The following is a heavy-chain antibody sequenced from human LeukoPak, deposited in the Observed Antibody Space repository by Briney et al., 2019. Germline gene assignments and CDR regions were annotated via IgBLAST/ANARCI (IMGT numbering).Heavy chain of an antibody. D-gene: IGHD3-22*01. CDR1: GGSISSYY. Sequence: SETLSLTCTVSGGSISSYYWSWIRQPPGKGLEWIGYIYYSGSTNYNPPLKSRVTISVDTSKNQFSLKLSSVTAADTAVYYCARAPREKYFDTSGLPDFFDYWGQGTLVAVSS. J-gene: IGHJ4*02. CDR2: IYYSGST. CDR3: ARAPREKYFDTSGLPDFFDY. V-gene: IGHV4-59*12.